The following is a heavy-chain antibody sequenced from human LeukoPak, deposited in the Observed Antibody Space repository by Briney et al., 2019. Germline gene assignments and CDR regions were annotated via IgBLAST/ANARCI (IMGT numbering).Heavy chain of an antibody. D-gene: IGHD2-2*01. Sequence: SQTLSLTCTVFGGSISSGSYYWSWIRQPAGKGLEWIGCIYTSGSTNYNPSLKSRVTISVDTSKNQFSLKLSSVTAADTAVYYCARGGYCSSTSCSDAFDIWGQGTMVTVSS. J-gene: IGHJ3*02. CDR1: GGSISSGSYY. CDR3: ARGGYCSSTSCSDAFDI. CDR2: IYTSGST. V-gene: IGHV4-61*02.